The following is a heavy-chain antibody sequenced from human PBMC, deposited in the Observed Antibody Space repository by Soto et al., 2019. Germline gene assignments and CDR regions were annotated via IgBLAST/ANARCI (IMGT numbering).Heavy chain of an antibody. V-gene: IGHV3-23*01. J-gene: IGHJ6*02. Sequence: EVQLLESGGGLVQPGGSLRLSCAASGFTFSSYAMSWVRQAPGKGLEWVSSISTSGGSTYYADSVKGRFTISRDNSNNTLYLQMNSLRAEDTAVYYCSLSDRYYSMDVWGLGITVTVSS. CDR2: ISTSGGST. CDR3: SLSDRYYSMDV. CDR1: GFTFSSYA.